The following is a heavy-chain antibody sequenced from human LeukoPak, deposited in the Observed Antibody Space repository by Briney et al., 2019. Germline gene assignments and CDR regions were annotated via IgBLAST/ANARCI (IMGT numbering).Heavy chain of an antibody. Sequence: PSETLSLTCTVSGGSISDYYWIWTRLPPGKGLEWIGYIYYSGTTYYYNPSLRSRVTMSVDTSNNQFSLKLSSVTAADTAVYYCARLDKHTGNWLPDYWGQGTLVTVSS. D-gene: IGHD1-1*01. J-gene: IGHJ4*02. CDR3: ARLDKHTGNWLPDY. CDR1: GGSISDYY. V-gene: IGHV4-59*12. CDR2: IYYSGTTY.